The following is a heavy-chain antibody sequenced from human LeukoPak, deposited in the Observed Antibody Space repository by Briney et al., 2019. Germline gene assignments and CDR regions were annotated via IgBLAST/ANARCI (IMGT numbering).Heavy chain of an antibody. Sequence: PGESLKISCKGSGYSFTSYWIGWVRQMPGKGLEWMGTIHPGDSDTRYSPSFQGQVTISADKSIGTAYLQWSRLKASDTAMYYCATSTFAYYFDYWGQGTLVTVSS. V-gene: IGHV5-51*01. CDR3: ATSTFAYYFDY. D-gene: IGHD3-16*01. CDR1: GYSFTSYW. CDR2: IHPGDSDT. J-gene: IGHJ4*02.